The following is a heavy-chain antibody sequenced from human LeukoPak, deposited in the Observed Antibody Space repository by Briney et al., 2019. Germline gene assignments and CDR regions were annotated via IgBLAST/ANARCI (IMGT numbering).Heavy chain of an antibody. V-gene: IGHV3-53*01. D-gene: IGHD6-13*01. CDR1: GLTVSSNY. J-gene: IGHJ4*02. Sequence: GGSLRLSCAASGLTVSSNYMSWVRQAPGEGLEWVSVIYSGGSTYYADSVKGRFTVSRDNSKNTLFLQMNSLRAEDTAVYYCAPSSSWPGYFDYWGQGTLVTASS. CDR2: IYSGGST. CDR3: APSSSWPGYFDY.